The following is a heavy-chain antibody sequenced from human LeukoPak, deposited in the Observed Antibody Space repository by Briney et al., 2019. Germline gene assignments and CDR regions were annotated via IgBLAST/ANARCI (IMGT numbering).Heavy chain of an antibody. CDR1: GFTFSSYV. CDR3: AREGSEMGYYFDY. CDR2: ISYDGSNK. V-gene: IGHV3-30-3*01. Sequence: PGGSLRLSCAASGFTFSSYVMRWVRQAPGKWLEWVAVISYDGSNKYYADSVKGRFTISRDNSKNTLYLQMNSLRAEDTAVYYCAREGSEMGYYFDYWGQGTLLTVSS. J-gene: IGHJ4*02. D-gene: IGHD1-14*01.